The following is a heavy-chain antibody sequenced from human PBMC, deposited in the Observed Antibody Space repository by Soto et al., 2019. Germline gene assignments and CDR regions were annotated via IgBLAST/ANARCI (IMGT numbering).Heavy chain of an antibody. CDR1: GFSFSSHA. D-gene: IGHD3-10*01. Sequence: EVQLLESGGGLVQPGGSLRLSCAASGFSFSSHAMNWVRQAPGKGLEWVSAISGSGGDIYYADSVKGRFTISRDNSKNTVYLQMDSLRADDTAVYYCAKGTGSDSGRCWGQGTLVTVSS. J-gene: IGHJ1*01. CDR3: AKGTGSDSGRC. CDR2: ISGSGGDI. V-gene: IGHV3-23*01.